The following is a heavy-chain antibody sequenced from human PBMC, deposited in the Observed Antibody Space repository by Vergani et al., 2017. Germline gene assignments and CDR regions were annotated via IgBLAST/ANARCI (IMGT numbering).Heavy chain of an antibody. CDR3: VRDQVTMLRGSDALDI. J-gene: IGHJ3*02. CDR1: GFTFGYYA. V-gene: IGHV3-49*03. Sequence: EVQLVESGGDLVQPGRSLRLSCTASGFTFGYYAMDWFRQAPGQGLEWVGGIRSKAYGQATIYAASVKGRFTISRDDSKSIAYLQMNNLQTEDTAMYYCVRDQVTMLRGSDALDIWGQGIMVTVSS. D-gene: IGHD3-10*01. CDR2: IRSKAYGQAT.